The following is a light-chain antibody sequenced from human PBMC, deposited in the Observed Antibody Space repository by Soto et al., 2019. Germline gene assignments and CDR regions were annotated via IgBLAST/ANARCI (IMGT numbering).Light chain of an antibody. V-gene: IGKV3-15*01. Sequence: EIVMTQSPPTLSVSPGERATLSCRASQRISTNVAWYQHKPGQAPRLLIYSASTRATGIPARFSGSGSGTEFTLTISSLQSEDFAVYYCQQYNNWHPITFGGGTKVDIK. CDR3: QQYNNWHPIT. CDR2: SAS. J-gene: IGKJ4*01. CDR1: QRISTN.